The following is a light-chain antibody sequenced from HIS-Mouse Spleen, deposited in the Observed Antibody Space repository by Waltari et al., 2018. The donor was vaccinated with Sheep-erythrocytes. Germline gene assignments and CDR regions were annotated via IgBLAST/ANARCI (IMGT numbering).Light chain of an antibody. J-gene: IGLJ3*02. CDR2: EGS. Sequence: QSALTQPASVSGSPGQSITISCTGPGSDVGGYNLVSWYQQHPGKAPKLMIYEGSKRPSGVSNRFSGSKSGNTASLTISGLQAEDEADYYCCSYAGSSTWVFGGGTKLTVL. V-gene: IGLV2-23*01. CDR3: CSYAGSSTWV. CDR1: GSDVGGYNL.